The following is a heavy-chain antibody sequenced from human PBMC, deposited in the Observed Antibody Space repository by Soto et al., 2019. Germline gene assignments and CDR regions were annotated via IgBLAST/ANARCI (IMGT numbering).Heavy chain of an antibody. CDR3: VRDRRNFDWPPLGYFDL. D-gene: IGHD3-9*01. J-gene: IGHJ4*02. CDR2: ISSGGRNT. V-gene: IGHV3-48*01. CDR1: GFMLSTYS. Sequence: EVQLVESGGDLVQPGGSLRLSCTASGFMLSTYSMNWVRQAPGRGLEWIAYISSGGRNTYYADSVKGRLTISRDNADNSLLLHVVSLRVVDTAVYYCVRDRRNFDWPPLGYFDLWGQGTLVTVSS.